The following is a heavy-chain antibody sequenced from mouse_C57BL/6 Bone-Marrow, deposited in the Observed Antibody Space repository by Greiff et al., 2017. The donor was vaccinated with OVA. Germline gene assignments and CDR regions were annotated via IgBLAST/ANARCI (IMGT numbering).Heavy chain of an antibody. CDR1: GYSITSGYY. D-gene: IGHD1-1*01. CDR2: ISYDGSN. CDR3: ARINYYGSSYSLYWYFDV. Sequence: EVKLQESGPGLVKPSQSLSLTCSVTGYSITSGYYWNWIRQFPGNKLEWMGYISYDGSNNYNPSLKNRISITRDTSKNQFFLKLNSVTTEDTATYYCARINYYGSSYSLYWYFDVWGTGTTVTVSS. V-gene: IGHV3-6*01. J-gene: IGHJ1*03.